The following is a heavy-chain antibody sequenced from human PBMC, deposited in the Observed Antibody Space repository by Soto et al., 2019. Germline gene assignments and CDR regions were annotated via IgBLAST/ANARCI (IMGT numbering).Heavy chain of an antibody. CDR3: AKGAAAVSRRVWYFDL. D-gene: IGHD6-13*01. Sequence: GSLRLSCAASGFTFSSYAMSWVRQAPGKGLEWVLAISGSGGSTYYADSVRGRFTISRDNSKNTLYLQMNSLRAEDTAVYYCAKGAAAVSRRVWYFDLWGRGTLVTVSS. CDR1: GFTFSSYA. V-gene: IGHV3-23*01. CDR2: ISGSGGST. J-gene: IGHJ2*01.